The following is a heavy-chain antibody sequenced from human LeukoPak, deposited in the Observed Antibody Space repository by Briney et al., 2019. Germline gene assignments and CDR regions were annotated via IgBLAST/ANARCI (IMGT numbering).Heavy chain of an antibody. CDR3: ARDLIHRSGEADY. D-gene: IGHD3-22*01. V-gene: IGHV3-23*01. CDR2: ISGSGGST. J-gene: IGHJ4*02. Sequence: PGGSLRLSCAASGFTFSSYAMSWVRQAPGKGLEWVSAISGSGGSTYYADSVKGRFTISRDNSKNTLYLQMNNLRAEDTAVYYCARDLIHRSGEADYWGQGTLVTVSS. CDR1: GFTFSSYA.